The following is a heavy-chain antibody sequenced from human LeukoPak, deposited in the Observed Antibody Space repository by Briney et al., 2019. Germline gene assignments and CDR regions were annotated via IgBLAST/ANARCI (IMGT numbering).Heavy chain of an antibody. D-gene: IGHD3-22*01. CDR3: AREKSYYET. CDR1: GFTFSSYA. V-gene: IGHV3-64*04. J-gene: IGHJ5*02. Sequence: PGGSLRLSCSASGFTFSSYAMHWVRQAPGKGLEYVSAISRNGGDTYSADSVKGRFTISRDNAKNSLYLQMNSLRAEDTAVYYCAREKSYYETWGQGTLVTVSS. CDR2: ISRNGGDT.